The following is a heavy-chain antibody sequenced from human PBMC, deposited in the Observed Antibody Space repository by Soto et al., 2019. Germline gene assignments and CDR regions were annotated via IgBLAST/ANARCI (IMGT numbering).Heavy chain of an antibody. Sequence: QVQLVQSGAEVKKPGASVRVSCKAPGYTLTSHAMHWVRQAPGQSLEWVGWINAGPGNTKYSQKFQGRVTISRDTSASTVYLDLSSLRSEDTAVYYCARDITVFGVVVISGFDSWGQGTLVTVSS. CDR2: INAGPGNT. D-gene: IGHD3-3*01. V-gene: IGHV1-3*01. J-gene: IGHJ4*02. CDR1: GYTLTSHA. CDR3: ARDITVFGVVVISGFDS.